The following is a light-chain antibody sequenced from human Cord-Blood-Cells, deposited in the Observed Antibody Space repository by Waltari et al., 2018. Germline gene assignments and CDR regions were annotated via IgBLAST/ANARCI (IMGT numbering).Light chain of an antibody. CDR2: DVS. V-gene: IGLV2-14*01. CDR3: SSYTSSSTWV. Sequence: QSALTQPASVSGSPGQSLTISCPGTSSDVGGYNYVSWYQQHPGKAPQLMIYDVSNRPSGVSNRFSGSKSGNTASLTISGLQAEDEADYYCSSYTSSSTWVFGGGTKLTVL. J-gene: IGLJ3*02. CDR1: SSDVGGYNY.